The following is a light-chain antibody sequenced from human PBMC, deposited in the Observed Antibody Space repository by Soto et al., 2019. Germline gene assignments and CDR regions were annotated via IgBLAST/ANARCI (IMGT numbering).Light chain of an antibody. Sequence: LSASAGTRSLSPGKRATLFCTASQSVSSSYLAWYQQKPGQAPRLLVYGASSRATGIPDRFSGSGSGTDFTLTISRLEPEDFAVYYCQQYCITPTFAEGPKVDIK. V-gene: IGKV3-20*01. CDR3: QQYCITPT. J-gene: IGKJ1*01. CDR1: QSVSSSY. CDR2: GAS.